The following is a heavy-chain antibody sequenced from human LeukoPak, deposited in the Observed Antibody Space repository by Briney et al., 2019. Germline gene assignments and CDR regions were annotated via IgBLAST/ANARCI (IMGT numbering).Heavy chain of an antibody. V-gene: IGHV3-21*01. Sequence: PGGSLRLSCAASGFTFSSYSMNWVRQAPGKGLEWVSSISSSSSYIYYADSVKGRFTISRDNAKNSLYLQMNSLRAEDTAVYYCARDTVFGRFPLYDYWGQGTLVTVSS. CDR2: ISSSSSYI. CDR3: ARDTVFGRFPLYDY. D-gene: IGHD3-16*01. J-gene: IGHJ4*02. CDR1: GFTFSSYS.